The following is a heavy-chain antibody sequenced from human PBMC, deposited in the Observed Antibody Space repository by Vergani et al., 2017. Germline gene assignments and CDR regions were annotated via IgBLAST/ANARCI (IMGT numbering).Heavy chain of an antibody. J-gene: IGHJ4*02. CDR1: GFTFIMHA. V-gene: IGHV3-74*01. D-gene: IGHD2-15*01. Sequence: EVQLLESGGDLVQPGGSLRLSCAASGFTFIMHAMSWVRQAPGKGLVWVSRINSDGSSTIYADPVKGRFTISRDNAKNTLYLQMNSLRAEDTAVYDCARDRLTAGYCSGGSCYPLDYWGQGTLVTVSS. CDR3: ARDRLTAGYCSGGSCYPLDY. CDR2: INSDGSST.